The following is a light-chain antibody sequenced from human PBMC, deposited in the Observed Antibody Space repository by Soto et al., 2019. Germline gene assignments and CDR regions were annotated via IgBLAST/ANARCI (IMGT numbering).Light chain of an antibody. V-gene: IGKV1-13*02. CDR1: QGISSA. CDR2: DVF. J-gene: IGKJ5*01. Sequence: AIQVTQSPSSLSASVGDTVTITCRASQGISSAFAWYQQKPGKVPRLLIYDVFNLQSGVPSRLSGSGSGTDFTLTISRLQPEDFATYYCQQLETYPLTFGQGTRLEVK. CDR3: QQLETYPLT.